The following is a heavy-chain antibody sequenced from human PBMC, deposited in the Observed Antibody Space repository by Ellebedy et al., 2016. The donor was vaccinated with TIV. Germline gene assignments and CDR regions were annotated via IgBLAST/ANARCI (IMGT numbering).Heavy chain of an antibody. Sequence: PGGSLRLSCEVSGLTFSSFDMHWVRQAPGKGLEWVAVISYDGSNKYYADSVKGRFTISRDNSKNTLYLQMNSLRADDTAVYYCAKTDCTNGVCYLYYYGMDVWGQGTTVTVSS. CDR3: AKTDCTNGVCYLYYYGMDV. J-gene: IGHJ6*02. CDR1: GLTFSSFD. CDR2: ISYDGSNK. D-gene: IGHD2-8*01. V-gene: IGHV3-30-3*02.